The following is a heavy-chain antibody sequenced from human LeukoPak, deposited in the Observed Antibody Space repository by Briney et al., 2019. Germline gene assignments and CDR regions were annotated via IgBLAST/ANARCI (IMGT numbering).Heavy chain of an antibody. J-gene: IGHJ5*02. V-gene: IGHV4-59*01. D-gene: IGHD6-6*01. CDR2: IYYSGST. CDR3: ARGIAARMSGSTNWFDP. Sequence: SETLSLTCTVSGGSISSYYWSWIRQPPGKGLEWIGYIYYSGSTNYNPSLKSRVTISVDTSKNQFSLKLSSVTAADTAVYYCARGIAARMSGSTNWFDPWGQGTLVTVSS. CDR1: GGSISSYY.